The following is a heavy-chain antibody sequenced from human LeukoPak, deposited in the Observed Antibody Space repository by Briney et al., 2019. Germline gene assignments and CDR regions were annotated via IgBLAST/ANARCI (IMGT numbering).Heavy chain of an antibody. V-gene: IGHV3-53*01. J-gene: IGHJ4*02. Sequence: GGSLRLSCAASGFTVSSNYTSWVRQAPGKGLEWVSVIYSGGSTYYAASVKGRFTISRDNSKNTLYLQMNSLRAEDTAVYYCARDRRGSSWSSDYWGQGTLVTVSS. CDR3: ARDRRGSSWSSDY. D-gene: IGHD6-13*01. CDR1: GFTVSSNY. CDR2: IYSGGST.